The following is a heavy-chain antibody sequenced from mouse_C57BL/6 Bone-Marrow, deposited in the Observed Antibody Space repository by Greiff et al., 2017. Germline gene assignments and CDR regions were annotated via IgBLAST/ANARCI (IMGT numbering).Heavy chain of an antibody. Sequence: DVQLVESGGDLVKPGGSLKLSCAASGFTFSSYGMSWVRQTPDKRLEWVATISSGGSYTYYPDSVKGRFTISRDNAKNTLYLQMSSLKSEDTAMYYCARQGLWLRHDYWGQGTTLTVSS. V-gene: IGHV5-6*01. CDR1: GFTFSSYG. CDR3: ARQGLWLRHDY. D-gene: IGHD2-2*01. J-gene: IGHJ2*01. CDR2: ISSGGSYT.